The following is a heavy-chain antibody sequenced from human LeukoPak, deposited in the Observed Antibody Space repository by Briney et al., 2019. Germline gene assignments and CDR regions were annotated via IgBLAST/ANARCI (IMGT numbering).Heavy chain of an antibody. CDR2: ISSSGSVT. CDR1: GFTFINFG. V-gene: IGHV3-11*01. J-gene: IGHJ6*02. D-gene: IGHD3-9*01. Sequence: GGSLRLSCAASGFTFINFGMSWIRQAPGKGLEWVSYISSSGSVTYYADSVQGRFTISRDNVKNSVFLEMNSLRVDDAAVCYCARGQGDWHYYGMDVWGQGTTVTVS. CDR3: ARGQGDWHYYGMDV.